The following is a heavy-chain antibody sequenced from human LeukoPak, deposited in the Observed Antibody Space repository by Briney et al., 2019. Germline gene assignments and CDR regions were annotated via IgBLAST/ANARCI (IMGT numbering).Heavy chain of an antibody. CDR1: GFTFSSYG. D-gene: IGHD3-10*01. CDR3: ARDHRGSGSRYYYYYMDV. CDR2: ISGSGGST. J-gene: IGHJ6*03. Sequence: GGSLRLSCAASGFTFSSYGMSWVRQAPGKGLEWVSAISGSGGSTYYADSVKGRFTISRDNSKNTLYLQMNSLRAEDTAVYYCARDHRGSGSRYYYYYMDVWGKGTTVTISS. V-gene: IGHV3-23*01.